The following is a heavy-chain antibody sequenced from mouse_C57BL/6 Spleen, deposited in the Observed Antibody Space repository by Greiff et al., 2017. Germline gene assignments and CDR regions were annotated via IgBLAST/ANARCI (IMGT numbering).Heavy chain of an antibody. J-gene: IGHJ3*01. CDR1: GYSITSGYY. V-gene: IGHV3-6*01. D-gene: IGHD2-3*01. Sequence: EESGPGLVKPSQSLSLTCSVTGYSITSGYYWNWIRQFPGNKLEWMGYISYDGSNNYNPSLKNRISITRDTSKNQFFLKLNSVTTEDTATYYCAREDGYYGGENWGQGTLVTVSA. CDR3: AREDGYYGGEN. CDR2: ISYDGSN.